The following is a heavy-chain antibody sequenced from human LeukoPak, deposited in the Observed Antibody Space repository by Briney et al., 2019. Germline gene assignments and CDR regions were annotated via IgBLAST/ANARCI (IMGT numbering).Heavy chain of an antibody. CDR2: IYYSGST. D-gene: IGHD4-17*01. V-gene: IGHV4-59*01. Sequence: KPSETLSLTCTVSGGSISSYYWSWIRQPPGKGLEWIGYIYYSGSTNYNPSLKSRVTISVDTSKNQFSLKLSSVTAADTAVYYCARGDYGDYHFDYWGQGTLVTVSS. CDR1: GGSISSYY. CDR3: ARGDYGDYHFDY. J-gene: IGHJ4*02.